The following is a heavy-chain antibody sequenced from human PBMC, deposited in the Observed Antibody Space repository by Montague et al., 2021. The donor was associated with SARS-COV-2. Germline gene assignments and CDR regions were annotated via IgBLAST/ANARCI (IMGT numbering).Heavy chain of an antibody. CDR2: IYTSGRT. J-gene: IGHJ4*02. V-gene: IGHV4-61*02. D-gene: IGHD3-10*01. Sequence: TLSLTCTVSGAPINIGNYYWNWIRQLAGKGLEWIGRIYTSGRTDYNPSLKSRLTISFNTSKNEFSLRLNSLTAADTAVYYCARDFPTGRYYFDFWGQGTLVIVSS. CDR3: ARDFPTGRYYFDF. CDR1: GAPINIGNYY.